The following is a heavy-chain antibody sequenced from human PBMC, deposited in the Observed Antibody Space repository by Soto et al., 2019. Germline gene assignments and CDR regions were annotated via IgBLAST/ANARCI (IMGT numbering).Heavy chain of an antibody. D-gene: IGHD2-15*01. CDR3: VRCYCSVGSCYACWHFDL. CDR2: ISASTRNT. J-gene: IGHJ2*01. Sequence: QVQLVQSGGEVKKPGASVKVSCQASGYTFSDYAISWVRQAPGQGLEWMGWISASTRNTDQAQNFQGRVIMTLDTSTNTAYMELRSLRSDDTAAQYCVRCYCSVGSCYACWHFDLWGRGTLVTVSS. CDR1: GYTFSDYA. V-gene: IGHV1-18*01.